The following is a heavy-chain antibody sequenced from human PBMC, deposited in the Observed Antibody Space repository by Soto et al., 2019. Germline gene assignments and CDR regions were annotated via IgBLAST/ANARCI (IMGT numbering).Heavy chain of an antibody. V-gene: IGHV3-23*01. Sequence: GGSLRLSCAASGFTFSSYAMSWVRQAPGKGLEWVSAISGSGGSTYYADSVKGRFTISRDNSKNTLYLQMNSLRAEDTAVYYCAKGLVFMTDDYSNYFDYWGQGTLVTVSS. CDR2: ISGSGGST. J-gene: IGHJ4*02. CDR3: AKGLVFMTDDYSNYFDY. D-gene: IGHD4-4*01. CDR1: GFTFSSYA.